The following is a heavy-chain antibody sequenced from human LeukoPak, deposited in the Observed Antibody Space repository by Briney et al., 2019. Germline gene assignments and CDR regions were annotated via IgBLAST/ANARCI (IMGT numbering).Heavy chain of an antibody. CDR2: IYSGGST. Sequence: GGSLRLSCAASGFTDSSNYMSWVRQAPGKGLEWVSVIYSGGSTYYADSAKGSFTISRDNSKNTLYLQMKSIRAADTAAYYYARDSVYDSGLAYWGQGTLVTVS. CDR1: GFTDSSNY. V-gene: IGHV3-66*01. CDR3: ARDSVYDSGLAY. J-gene: IGHJ4*02. D-gene: IGHD5/OR15-5a*01.